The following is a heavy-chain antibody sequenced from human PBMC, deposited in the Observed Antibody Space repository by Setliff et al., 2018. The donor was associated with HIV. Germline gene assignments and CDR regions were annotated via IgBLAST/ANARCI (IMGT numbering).Heavy chain of an antibody. D-gene: IGHD5-18*01. V-gene: IGHV3-21*06. CDR3: AREVYRYDDGSESMDV. Sequence: PGESLRLSCAASGFTFSGYNLNWVRQAPGKGLEWVSSISGSSGYEYYADSVKGRFTISRDSAKNSLYLQTSSLRAEDTAVYYCAREVYRYDDGSESMDVWGKGTTVTVSS. CDR2: ISGSSGYE. CDR1: GFTFSGYN. J-gene: IGHJ6*03.